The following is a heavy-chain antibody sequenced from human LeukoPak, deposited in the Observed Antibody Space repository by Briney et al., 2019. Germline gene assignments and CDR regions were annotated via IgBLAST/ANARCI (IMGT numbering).Heavy chain of an antibody. D-gene: IGHD1-1*01. CDR2: ISGNSGDT. CDR3: ARDPRTVRI. J-gene: IGHJ4*02. CDR1: GFTYSDSY. V-gene: IGHV3-11*06. Sequence: GGSLRLSCAASGFTYSDSYMTWVRQAPGKGLEWLSYISGNSGDTNYADSVKGRFTISRDNAKNSLYLQMNSLRVEDTAVYYCARDPRTVRIWGQGTLVTVSS.